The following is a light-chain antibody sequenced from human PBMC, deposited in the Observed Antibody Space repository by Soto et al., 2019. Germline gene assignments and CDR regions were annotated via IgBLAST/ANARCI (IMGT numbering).Light chain of an antibody. V-gene: IGLV1-40*01. Sequence: QSVLTQPPSVSGAPGQRVTISCTGSNSNIGAGYDVHWHQQLPGTAPKLLIHANTNRPSAFPVRLSGSKSGSSASLAITGHQAEDVADHLCQFFVGSLSARVFGGGTKLTVL. CDR3: QFFVGSLSARV. J-gene: IGLJ3*02. CDR2: ANT. CDR1: NSNIGAGYD.